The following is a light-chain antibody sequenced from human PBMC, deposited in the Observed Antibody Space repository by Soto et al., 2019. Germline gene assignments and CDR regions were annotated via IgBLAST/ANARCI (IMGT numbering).Light chain of an antibody. Sequence: QSVLSQPASVSGSPGQSITISCTGTSSDVGPYNYVSWYQHHPGKAPKLLIYEVTKRPSGVSNRFSGSKSGNTASLTISGLQAEDEADYYCATWDDSLSGPVFGGGTKLTVL. CDR1: SSDVGPYNY. CDR3: ATWDDSLSGPV. CDR2: EVT. J-gene: IGLJ3*02. V-gene: IGLV2-14*01.